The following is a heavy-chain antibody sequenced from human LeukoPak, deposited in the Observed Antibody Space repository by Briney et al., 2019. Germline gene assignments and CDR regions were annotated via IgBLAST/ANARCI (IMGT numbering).Heavy chain of an antibody. CDR1: GFTFSSYG. Sequence: SGGSLRLSCAASGFTFSSYGMSWVRQAPGKGLEWVSAISGSGGSTYYADSVKGRFTISRDNSKNTLYLQMNSLRAEDTAVYYCAKDWDDSSGYYYWYYYYYMDVWGKGTTVTISS. V-gene: IGHV3-23*01. CDR2: ISGSGGST. D-gene: IGHD3-22*01. CDR3: AKDWDDSSGYYYWYYYYYMDV. J-gene: IGHJ6*03.